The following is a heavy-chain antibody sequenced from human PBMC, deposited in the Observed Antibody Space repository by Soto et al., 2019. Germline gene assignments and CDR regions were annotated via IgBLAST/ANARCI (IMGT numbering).Heavy chain of an antibody. CDR2: ISFDGGST. Sequence: EVQLVESGGGLVQPGGSLRLSCAASGFTFSRYAMHWVRQAPGKGLEYVSAISFDGGSTYYANSVKGRFTISRDNSKNTLDLQMGSLRAEDMAVYYCARGGWGGPADYWGQGTLVTVSS. J-gene: IGHJ4*02. D-gene: IGHD2-15*01. V-gene: IGHV3-64*01. CDR1: GFTFSRYA. CDR3: ARGGWGGPADY.